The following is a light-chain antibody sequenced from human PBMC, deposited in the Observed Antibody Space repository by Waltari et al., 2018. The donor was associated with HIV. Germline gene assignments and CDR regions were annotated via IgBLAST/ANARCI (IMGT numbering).Light chain of an antibody. CDR3: QQVNSFPIT. J-gene: IGKJ5*01. Sequence: DIQVTQSPSSVSASVGDSVTITCRASQGIGTWLAWYQQKLGQAPKLLIYSASYLQSGVPSRFSGSGSGTSFTLAISSLQPEDFATYYCQQVNSFPITFGQGTRLEIK. CDR1: QGIGTW. CDR2: SAS. V-gene: IGKV1-12*01.